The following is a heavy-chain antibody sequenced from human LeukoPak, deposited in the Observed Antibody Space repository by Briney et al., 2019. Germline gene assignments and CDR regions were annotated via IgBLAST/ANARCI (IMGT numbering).Heavy chain of an antibody. CDR1: GASISSHY. J-gene: IGHJ4*02. V-gene: IGHV4-59*11. Sequence: PSETLSLXCTVSGASISSHYWSWIRQPPGKGLEWIGYISYSGNTNYNPSLKSRVTISVDPSKNQFSLKMTSVTATDTAMYYCARAGGDISSSQDLDYWGQGTLVTVSS. D-gene: IGHD6-6*01. CDR3: ARAGGDISSSQDLDY. CDR2: ISYSGNT.